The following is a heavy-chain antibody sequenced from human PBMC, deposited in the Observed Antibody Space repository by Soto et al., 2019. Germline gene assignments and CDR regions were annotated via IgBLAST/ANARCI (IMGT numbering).Heavy chain of an antibody. J-gene: IGHJ3*02. CDR2: FDPEDGET. V-gene: IGHV1-24*01. CDR3: ATPLVAVADDAFDI. CDR1: GYTLTELS. Sequence: GASVKVSCKVSGYTLTELSIHWVRQAPGKGLEWMGGFDPEDGETIYAQKFQGRVTMTEDTSTDTAYMELSSLRSEDTAVYYCATPLVAVADDAFDIWGQGTMVTVSS. D-gene: IGHD6-19*01.